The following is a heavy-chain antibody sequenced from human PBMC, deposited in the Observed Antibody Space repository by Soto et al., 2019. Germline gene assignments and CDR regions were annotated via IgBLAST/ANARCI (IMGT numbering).Heavy chain of an antibody. J-gene: IGHJ4*02. D-gene: IGHD1-7*01. V-gene: IGHV4-4*02. Sequence: QVQLQQSGPGLVKPSGTLSLTCSVSGGSFTSNNWWTWVRQPPGQGLESIGEIYRTESPNYNPSLRSRVTIPLDKSDNLFSLQVTSLTGADTAVYYCASRDPGTSVDYWGQGTLVTVSS. CDR3: ASRDPGTSVDY. CDR1: GGSFTSNNW. CDR2: IYRTESP.